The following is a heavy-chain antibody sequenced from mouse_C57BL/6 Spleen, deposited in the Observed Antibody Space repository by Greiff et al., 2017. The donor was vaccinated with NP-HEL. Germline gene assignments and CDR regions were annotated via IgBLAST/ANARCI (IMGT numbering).Heavy chain of an antibody. CDR3: ARWARLYAMDY. V-gene: IGHV1-55*01. D-gene: IGHD3-1*01. CDR2: IDPGSGSS. Sequence: QVQLQQPGAELVKPGASVKMSCKASGYTFTSYWITWVKQRPGQGLEWIGEIDPGSGSSKYNEKFKSKATLTVDTSSSTAYMQLSSLTSDDSAVYYCARWARLYAMDYWGQGTSVTVSS. CDR1: GYTFTSYW. J-gene: IGHJ4*01.